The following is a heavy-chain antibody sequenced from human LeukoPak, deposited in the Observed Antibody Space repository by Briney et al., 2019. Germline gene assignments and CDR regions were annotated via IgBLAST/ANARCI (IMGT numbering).Heavy chain of an antibody. CDR3: AKSGATRGTCFDY. CDR1: GFTFSSYG. D-gene: IGHD3-16*01. CDR2: IRYDGSNK. J-gene: IGHJ4*02. Sequence: GGSLRLSCAASGFTFSSYGMHWVRQAPGKGLEWVAFIRYDGSNKYYADSVKGRFTISRDNSKNTLYLQMNSLRAEDTAVYCAKSGATRGTCFDYWGQGTLVTVSS. V-gene: IGHV3-30*02.